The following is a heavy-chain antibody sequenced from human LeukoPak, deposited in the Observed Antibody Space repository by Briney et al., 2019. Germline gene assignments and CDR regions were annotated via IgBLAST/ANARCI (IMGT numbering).Heavy chain of an antibody. D-gene: IGHD3-22*01. CDR1: GYTFTNYG. Sequence: EASVKVSCKASGYTFTNYGINWVRQAAGQGLEWLGWMNPYTGKTGYAQKFQGRVTFTGDTSTRTAYMEVSSLTSEDTAVYYCARAPSPYYYDSSAYYSDYWGQGTLVTVSS. CDR2: MNPYTGKT. J-gene: IGHJ4*02. CDR3: ARAPSPYYYDSSAYYSDY. V-gene: IGHV1-8*03.